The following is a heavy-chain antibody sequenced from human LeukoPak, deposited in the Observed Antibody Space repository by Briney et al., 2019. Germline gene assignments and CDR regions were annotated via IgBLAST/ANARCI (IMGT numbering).Heavy chain of an antibody. CDR3: AKDMGSGSYPTLDY. CDR1: GFTFSSYG. D-gene: IGHD3-10*01. CDR2: ISYDGSNK. V-gene: IGHV3-30*18. Sequence: QPGRSLRLSCAASGFTFSSYGMHWVRQAPGKGLEWVAVISYDGSNKYYADSVKGRFTISRDNSKNTLYLQMNSLRAEDTAVYYCAKDMGSGSYPTLDYWGQGTLVTVSS. J-gene: IGHJ4*02.